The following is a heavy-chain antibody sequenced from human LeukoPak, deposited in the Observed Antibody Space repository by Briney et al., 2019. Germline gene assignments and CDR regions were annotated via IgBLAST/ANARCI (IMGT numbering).Heavy chain of an antibody. J-gene: IGHJ4*02. Sequence: GGSLRLSCAASGFTFSTYWMHWVRQAPGKGLLWVSRINSDGSSTDYADSVTGRFTISRDNAKNTLYLQMNSLRAEDTAVYYCASGATAQGGRAFDFWGQGTLVTVSS. V-gene: IGHV3-74*01. CDR3: ASGATAQGGRAFDF. CDR1: GFTFSTYW. CDR2: INSDGSST. D-gene: IGHD1-1*01.